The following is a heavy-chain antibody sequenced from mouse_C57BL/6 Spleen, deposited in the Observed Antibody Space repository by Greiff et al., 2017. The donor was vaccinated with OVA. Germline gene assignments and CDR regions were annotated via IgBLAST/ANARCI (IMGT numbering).Heavy chain of an antibody. J-gene: IGHJ4*01. CDR3: ARADVDDYSIDY. V-gene: IGHV5-6*01. Sequence: DVQLVESGGGLVKPGGSLKLSCAASGFTFSNYGMSWVRQTPEKRLEWVANISSGGSYTYYPDSVKGRFTISRDNAKNTLYLQMSSLRSEDTAMYYGARADVDDYSIDYWGQGTLVTVSS. CDR1: GFTFSNYG. CDR2: ISSGGSYT.